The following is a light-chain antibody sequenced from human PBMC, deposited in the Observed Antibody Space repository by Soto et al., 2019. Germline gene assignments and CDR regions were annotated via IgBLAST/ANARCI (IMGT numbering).Light chain of an antibody. CDR2: YAS. CDR3: QQYRNWPTIT. CDR1: QSVSNT. J-gene: IGKJ5*01. V-gene: IGKV3-15*01. Sequence: EIMMTQSPATLSVSPGERATLSCRASQSVSNTLAWYPHKPGQAPRLLIYYASTMATGIPARFSGSGSGTEFTLTICSLQSEDFALYSCQQYRNWPTITSGQGTRLELK.